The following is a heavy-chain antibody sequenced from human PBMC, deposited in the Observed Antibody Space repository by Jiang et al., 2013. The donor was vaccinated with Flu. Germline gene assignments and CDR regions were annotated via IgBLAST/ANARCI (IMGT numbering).Heavy chain of an antibody. J-gene: IGHJ4*02. V-gene: IGHV1-69*17. CDR1: GDTIRKSA. D-gene: IGHD3-16*01. CDR2: ITPIVGIK. Sequence: SGAEVKKPGSSVKVSCRTSGDTIRKSAIVWVRQAPGQGLEWMGGITPIVGIKNYAQKFQDRVTITADTTTRTAYLELSSLRSDDTAVYFCATVHDTVGALGDWGQGTLVTVSS. CDR3: ATVHDTVGALGD.